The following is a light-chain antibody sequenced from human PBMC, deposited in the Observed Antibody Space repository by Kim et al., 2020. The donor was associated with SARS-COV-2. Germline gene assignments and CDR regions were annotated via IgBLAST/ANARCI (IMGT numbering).Light chain of an antibody. J-gene: IGLJ3*02. Sequence: GQKVTSSCSGSSSNVGNNYVYWFQQFPGTAPKLLIYDNTRRPSGIPDRFSGSKSGTSATLGITGLQTGDEADYYCGAWDSSLSARVFGGGTELTVL. CDR3: GAWDSSLSARV. CDR2: DNT. V-gene: IGLV1-51*01. CDR1: SSNVGNNY.